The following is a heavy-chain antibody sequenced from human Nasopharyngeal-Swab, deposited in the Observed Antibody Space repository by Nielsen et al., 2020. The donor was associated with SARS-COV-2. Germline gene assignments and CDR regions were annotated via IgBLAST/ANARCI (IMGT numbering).Heavy chain of an antibody. CDR1: GFTVSSNY. V-gene: IGHV3-66*01. CDR2: IYSGGST. J-gene: IGHJ6*02. D-gene: IGHD2-15*01. Sequence: GESLKISCAASGFTVSSNYMSWVRQAPGKGLEWVSVIYSGGSTYYADSVKGRFTISRDNSKNTLYLQMNSLRAEDTAVYYCATSLLGYCSGGSCYAYYGMDVWGQGTTVTVS. CDR3: ATSLLGYCSGGSCYAYYGMDV.